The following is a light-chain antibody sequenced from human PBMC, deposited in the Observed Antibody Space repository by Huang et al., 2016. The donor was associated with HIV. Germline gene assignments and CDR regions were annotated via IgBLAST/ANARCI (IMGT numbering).Light chain of an antibody. J-gene: IGKJ5*01. Sequence: EIVLTQSPATLSLSPGERATLSCRASQRVSSYLACYQQKPGQAPRLLIVDASNSATGIPARFSGSGSGTDFTLTISSLEPEDFAVYYCQQRSNWPPITFGQGTRLEIK. CDR3: QQRSNWPPIT. V-gene: IGKV3-11*01. CDR1: QRVSSY. CDR2: DAS.